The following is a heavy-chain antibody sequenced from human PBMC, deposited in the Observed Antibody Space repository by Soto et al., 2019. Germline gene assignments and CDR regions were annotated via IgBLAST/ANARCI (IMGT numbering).Heavy chain of an antibody. V-gene: IGHV1-46*01. J-gene: IGHJ4*02. CDR2: INPSGGST. D-gene: IGHD2-8*01. CDR3: ARDPLMAGNGAYFDY. Sequence: ASVKVSCKASGYTFTSYYIHWVRQAPGQGLEWMGIINPSGGSTSYAQKSQGRVTMTRDTSTSTVYMELSSLRSEDTAVYYCARDPLMAGNGAYFDYWGQGTPVTVSS. CDR1: GYTFTSYY.